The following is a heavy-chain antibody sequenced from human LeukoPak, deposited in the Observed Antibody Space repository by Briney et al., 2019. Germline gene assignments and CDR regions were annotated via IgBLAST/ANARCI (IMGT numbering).Heavy chain of an antibody. V-gene: IGHV3-66*01. D-gene: IGHD4-17*01. CDR1: GFTFSSYS. CDR3: ARLRWSIGMDV. CDR2: IYSGGST. J-gene: IGHJ6*02. Sequence: PGGSLRLSCAASGFTFSSYSMNWVRQAPGNGLEWVSIIYSGGSTYYADSVKGRFTISRDNSKNTLYLQMNSLRAEDTAVYYCARLRWSIGMDVWGQGTTVTVSS.